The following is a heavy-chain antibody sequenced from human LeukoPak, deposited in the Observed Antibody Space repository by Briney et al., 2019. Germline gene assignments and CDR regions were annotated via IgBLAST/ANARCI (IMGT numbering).Heavy chain of an antibody. D-gene: IGHD5/OR15-5a*01. CDR2: IKQDGTEE. Sequence: GGSLRLSCAASGFSISRYWMAWLRQVPGKGLQWLANIKQDGTEEYYLDSVRGRFTISRDNAKNSLHLQMNSLRVEDTAVYFCSNGVYDNSYWGLGTLVTVSS. J-gene: IGHJ4*02. CDR1: GFSISRYW. V-gene: IGHV3-7*01. CDR3: SNGVYDNSY.